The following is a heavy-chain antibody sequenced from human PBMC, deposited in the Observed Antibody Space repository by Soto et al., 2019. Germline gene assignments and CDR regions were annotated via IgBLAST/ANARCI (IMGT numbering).Heavy chain of an antibody. CDR2: IYWDDDK. J-gene: IGHJ6*02. D-gene: IGHD2-21*02. CDR1: GFSLSTTGVG. V-gene: IGHV2-5*02. Sequence: QITLKESGPTLVKPTQTLTLTCTFSGFSLSTTGVGVGWIRQPPGKALEWLALIYWDDDKRYNPSLNSRLTHTKEPAKNQVVLAMTNMDPVDTATFYCVQSRCGGDCLQSYSSHSYYGLDVWGQGTTVTVSS. CDR3: VQSRCGGDCLQSYSSHSYYGLDV.